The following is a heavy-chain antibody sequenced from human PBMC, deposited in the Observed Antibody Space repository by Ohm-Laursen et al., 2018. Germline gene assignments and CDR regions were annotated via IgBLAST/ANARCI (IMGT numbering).Heavy chain of an antibody. Sequence: SLRLSCSASGFTFSTYWMNWFRQAPGKGLESVASINQDGIEKYFVDSVRGRFTISRDNAKNSLYLQMNSLRAEDTAVYYCVRDRRGGSIELRAGGQGALVTVSS. V-gene: IGHV3-7*01. CDR1: GFTFSTYW. CDR2: INQDGIEK. D-gene: IGHD6-6*01. J-gene: IGHJ4*02. CDR3: VRDRRGGSIELRA.